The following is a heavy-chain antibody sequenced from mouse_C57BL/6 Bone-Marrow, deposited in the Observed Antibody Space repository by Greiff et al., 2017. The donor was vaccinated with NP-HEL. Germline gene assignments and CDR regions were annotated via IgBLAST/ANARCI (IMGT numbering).Heavy chain of an antibody. CDR2: ISSGSSTI. CDR3: ARAPSPYEAY. CDR1: GFTFSDYG. D-gene: IGHD2-12*01. J-gene: IGHJ3*01. Sequence: EVKLVESGGGLVKPGGSLKLSCAASGFTFSDYGMHWVRQAPEKGLEWVAYISSGSSTIYYADTVQGRFTISRDNAKNTLFLQRTSLRSEDTAMYYCARAPSPYEAYWGQGTLVTVSA. V-gene: IGHV5-17*01.